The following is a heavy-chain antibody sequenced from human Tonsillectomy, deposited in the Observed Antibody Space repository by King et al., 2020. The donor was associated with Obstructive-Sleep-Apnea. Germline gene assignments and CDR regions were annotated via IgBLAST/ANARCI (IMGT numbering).Heavy chain of an antibody. CDR2: IYYSGST. J-gene: IGHJ4*02. CDR1: GGSISSGGYS. CDR3: ASSGARRCGSAAGTACY. D-gene: IGHD6-13*01. Sequence: MQLQESGPGLVKPSQTLSLTCAVSGGSISSGGYSWSWIRQPPGKGLEWIGYIYYSGSTYYNPSLKSRATISVDTSKNQFSLKLSSVTAADTAVYYCASSGARRCGSAAGTACYWGQGTLVTVSS. V-gene: IGHV4-30-4*07.